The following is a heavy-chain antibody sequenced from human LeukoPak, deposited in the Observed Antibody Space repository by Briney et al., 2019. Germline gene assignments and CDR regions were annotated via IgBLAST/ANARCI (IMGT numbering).Heavy chain of an antibody. V-gene: IGHV3-53*01. Sequence: PGGSLRLSCAASGFTVSSNYMNWVRQAPGKGLEWVSVIYSGGSTYYGDSVKGRFTISRDNSKNTLSLQMSSLRVEDTAVYYCARESGGTSIDYWGQGTLVTVSS. CDR2: IYSGGST. J-gene: IGHJ4*02. D-gene: IGHD2-15*01. CDR3: ARESGGTSIDY. CDR1: GFTVSSNY.